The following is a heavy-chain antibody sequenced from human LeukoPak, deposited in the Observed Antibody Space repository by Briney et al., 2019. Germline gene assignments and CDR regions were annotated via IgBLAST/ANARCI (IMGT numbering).Heavy chain of an antibody. CDR2: IWYDGSNK. D-gene: IGHD3-10*01. J-gene: IGHJ4*02. CDR1: GFTFSSCG. V-gene: IGHV3-33*01. CDR3: ARDDVVRGVGDY. Sequence: GGSLRLSCAASGFTFSSCGMHWVRQAPGKGLEWVAVIWYDGSNKYYADSVKGRFTISRDNSKNTLYLQMNSLRAEDTAVYYCARDDVVRGVGDYWGQGTLVTVSS.